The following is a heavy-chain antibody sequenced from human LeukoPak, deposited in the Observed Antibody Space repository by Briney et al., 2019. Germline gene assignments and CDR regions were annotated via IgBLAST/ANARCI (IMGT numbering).Heavy chain of an antibody. Sequence: GGSLRLSCAASGFTFSSYAMSWVRQAPGKGLEWVSAISGSGDSTYYGDSVKGRFTISRDNSKNTLYLQMNSLRAEGTAVYYCAKTRPLDSSSWSHGDYWGQGTLVTVSS. V-gene: IGHV3-23*01. CDR3: AKTRPLDSSSWSHGDY. J-gene: IGHJ4*02. D-gene: IGHD6-13*01. CDR1: GFTFSSYA. CDR2: ISGSGDST.